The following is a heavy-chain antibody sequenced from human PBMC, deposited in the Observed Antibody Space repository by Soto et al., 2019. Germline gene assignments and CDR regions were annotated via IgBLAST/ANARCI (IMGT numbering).Heavy chain of an antibody. D-gene: IGHD3-10*01. J-gene: IGHJ4*02. CDR2: GST. Sequence: ETLSLTCTVSGDSISSHYWSWIRQPPGKGLEWIGFGSTKYNPSLKSRISISVDTSKNQFSLNLTSATAADTAVYYCARVSTSASGSYYTLDYWGQGTLVTVSS. CDR1: GDSISSHY. V-gene: IGHV4-59*11. CDR3: ARVSTSASGSYYTLDY.